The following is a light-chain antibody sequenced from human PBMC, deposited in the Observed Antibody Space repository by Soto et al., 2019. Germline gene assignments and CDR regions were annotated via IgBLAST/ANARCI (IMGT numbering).Light chain of an antibody. CDR2: GAS. CDR3: QEYNTYS. CDR1: QSISSN. V-gene: IGKV3D-15*01. J-gene: IGKJ1*01. Sequence: EIVMTQSPSTLSVSPGEGATLSCRASQSISSNLAWYQQKPVQAPRLLIYGASNRATGIPDRFSGSGSGTDFTFTISSLQPDNFSTYYCQEYNTYSFGQGTKVDIK.